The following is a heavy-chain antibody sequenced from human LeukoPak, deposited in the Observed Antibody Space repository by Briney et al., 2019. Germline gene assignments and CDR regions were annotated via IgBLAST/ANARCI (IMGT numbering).Heavy chain of an antibody. CDR2: ISDSGDGT. V-gene: IGHV3-23*01. Sequence: GGSLRLSCTASGFTFRSYVFSWVRQAPGKGLEWVSAISDSGDGTYYADSVKGRFTISRDNSKNTLYLQMNSLRAEDTAVYYCAKDRYYDSSGVHYFDYWGQGTLVTVSS. CDR3: AKDRYYDSSGVHYFDY. D-gene: IGHD3-22*01. J-gene: IGHJ4*02. CDR1: GFTFRSYV.